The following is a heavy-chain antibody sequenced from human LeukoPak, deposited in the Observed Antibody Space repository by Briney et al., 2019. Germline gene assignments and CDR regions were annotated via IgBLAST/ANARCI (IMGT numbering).Heavy chain of an antibody. V-gene: IGHV4-59*08. CDR3: ARQDSGTYLNPLDI. CDR2: IYYTGST. Sequence: SETLSLTCIVSGGSISSYYWSWIRQPPGKGLEWIGYIYYTGSTNYNPSLKSRVTISVDTSKNQLSLKLRSVTAADTAVYYCARQDSGTYLNPLDIWGQGTVVTVSS. D-gene: IGHD1-26*01. J-gene: IGHJ3*02. CDR1: GGSISSYY.